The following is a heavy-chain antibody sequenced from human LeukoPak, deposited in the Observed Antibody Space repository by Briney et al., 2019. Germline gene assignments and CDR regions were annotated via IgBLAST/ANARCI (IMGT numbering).Heavy chain of an antibody. CDR2: IKSDGRNT. V-gene: IGHV3-74*01. J-gene: IGHJ3*02. CDR3: TRGSDGGFDI. CDR1: GYTFSSSS. Sequence: PGGSLRLSCAASGYTFSSSSMDWVRQAPGEGLVWVSRIKSDGRNTFYAQSVKGRFTISRDNAKNTLYLQMSSLRAEDTAVYYCTRGSDGGFDIWGQGTMVTVSS. D-gene: IGHD4-23*01.